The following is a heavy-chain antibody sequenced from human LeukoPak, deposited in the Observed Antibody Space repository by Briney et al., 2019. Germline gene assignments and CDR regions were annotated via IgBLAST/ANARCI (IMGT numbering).Heavy chain of an antibody. CDR3: ARDRSGFDP. Sequence: SETLSLTCTVSGGSTSSYYWSWIRQPPGKGLEWIGYIYYSGSTNYNPSLKSRVTISVDTSKNQFSLELSSVTAADTAVYYCARDRSGFDPWGQGTLVTVSS. V-gene: IGHV4-59*01. J-gene: IGHJ5*02. CDR2: IYYSGST. CDR1: GGSTSSYY.